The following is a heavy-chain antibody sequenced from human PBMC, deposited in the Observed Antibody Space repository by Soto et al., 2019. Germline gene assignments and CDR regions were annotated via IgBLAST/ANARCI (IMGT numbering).Heavy chain of an antibody. CDR3: AKLGYYDRSGYPGHFDS. CDR1: GFSFSSDD. J-gene: IGHJ4*02. V-gene: IGHV3-30*18. Sequence: QVQLAESGGGVVQPGRSLRLSCAASGFSFSSDDMHWVRQAPGKGLEWVAVTSNDGSKKNYADSVKGRFTISRDNSKNTWYLEMNSLRAEDTAVYYCAKLGYYDRSGYPGHFDSWGQGTLVTVSS. D-gene: IGHD3-22*01. CDR2: TSNDGSKK.